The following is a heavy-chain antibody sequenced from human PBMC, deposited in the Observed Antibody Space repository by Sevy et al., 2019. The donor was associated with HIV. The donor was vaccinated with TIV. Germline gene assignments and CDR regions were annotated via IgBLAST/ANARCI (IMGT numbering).Heavy chain of an antibody. CDR1: GFTFSSYA. CDR2: ISGRGYST. D-gene: IGHD6-13*01. J-gene: IGHJ3*02. CDR3: ATQQQLVLFDAFDI. Sequence: GGSLRLSCAASGFTFSSYAMSWVRQAPGKGLEWVSAISGRGYSTYYADSVKGRFTISRDNSKNTLYLQMNSLRAEDTAVYFCATQQQLVLFDAFDIWGQGTMVTVSS. V-gene: IGHV3-23*01.